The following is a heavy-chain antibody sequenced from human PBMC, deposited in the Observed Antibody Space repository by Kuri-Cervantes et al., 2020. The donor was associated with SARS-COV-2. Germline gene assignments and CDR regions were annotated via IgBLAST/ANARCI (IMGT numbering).Heavy chain of an antibody. D-gene: IGHD3-16*02. CDR2: IHYSGRT. Sequence: SETLSLTCTVSGGSISSYYWSWIRQPPGKGLEWIGYIHYSGRTNYNPSLKSRVTISVDPSKNQFSLKLSSVTAADTAVYYCARKNYDYVWGSYRFHYFDYWGQGTLVTVSS. J-gene: IGHJ4*02. CDR1: GGSISSYY. V-gene: IGHV4-59*01. CDR3: ARKNYDYVWGSYRFHYFDY.